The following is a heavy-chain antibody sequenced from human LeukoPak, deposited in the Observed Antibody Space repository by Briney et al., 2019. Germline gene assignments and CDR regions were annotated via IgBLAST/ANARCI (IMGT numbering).Heavy chain of an antibody. Sequence: ASETLSLTCTVSGGSISSGDYYWSWIRQPPGKGLEWIGYIYYSRSTYYNPSLKSRVTISVDTSKNQFSLKLSSVTAADTAVYYCARQYYYDFGMVDPWGQGTLVTVSS. V-gene: IGHV4-30-4*01. CDR1: GGSISSGDYY. D-gene: IGHD3-22*01. J-gene: IGHJ5*02. CDR2: IYYSRST. CDR3: ARQYYYDFGMVDP.